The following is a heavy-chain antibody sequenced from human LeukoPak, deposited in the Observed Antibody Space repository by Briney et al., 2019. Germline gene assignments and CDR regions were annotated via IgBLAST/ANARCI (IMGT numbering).Heavy chain of an antibody. CDR1: GYTFTNHF. J-gene: IGHJ5*02. CDR3: VRDPGTSTPYYTHH. V-gene: IGHV1-46*01. D-gene: IGHD3-3*01. CDR2: IDPSGGGT. Sequence: ASVKVSCKASGYTFTNHFMHWVRQAPGQRPEWMGMIDPSGGGTSYAQMFRGRVTMTRDTSTSTVPMDLSSLRNEDTGVYYCVRDPGTSTPYYTHHWGQGTLVTVSS.